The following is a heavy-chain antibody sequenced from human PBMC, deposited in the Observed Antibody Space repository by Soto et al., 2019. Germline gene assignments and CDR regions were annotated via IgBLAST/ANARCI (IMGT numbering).Heavy chain of an antibody. CDR2: ISYDGSNK. V-gene: IGHV3-30-3*01. Sequence: QVQLVESGGGVVQPGRSLRLSCAASGFTFSSYAMHWVRQAPGKGLEWVAVISYDGSNKYYADSVKGRFTISRDNSKNTLYRQMNSLRAEDTAVYYCARDDQYSGYGYFDYWGQGTLVTVSS. J-gene: IGHJ4*02. CDR1: GFTFSSYA. CDR3: ARDDQYSGYGYFDY. D-gene: IGHD5-12*01.